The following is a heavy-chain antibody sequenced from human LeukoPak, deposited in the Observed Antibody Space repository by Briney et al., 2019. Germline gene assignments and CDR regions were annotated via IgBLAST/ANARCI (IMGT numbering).Heavy chain of an antibody. CDR1: GFTFSSYW. V-gene: IGHV4-34*01. J-gene: IGHJ4*02. CDR3: ARVEDYYDSSGYSH. D-gene: IGHD3-22*01. CDR2: INHSGST. Sequence: PGGSLRLSCAASGFTFSSYWMSWIRQPPGKGLEWIGEINHSGSTNYNPSLKSRVTISVDTSKNQFSLKLSSVTAADTAVYYCARVEDYYDSSGYSHWGQGTLVTVSS.